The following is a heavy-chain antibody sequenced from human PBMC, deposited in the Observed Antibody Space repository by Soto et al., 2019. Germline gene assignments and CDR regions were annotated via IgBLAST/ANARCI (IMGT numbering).Heavy chain of an antibody. CDR1: GYTFTSYG. CDR2: ISAYNGNT. D-gene: IGHD3-10*01. CDR3: AREAYGSGSFETYYYYYYYMDV. J-gene: IGHJ6*03. V-gene: IGHV1-18*01. Sequence: ASVKVSCKASGYTFTSYGISWVRQAPGQGLEWMGWISAYNGNTNYAQKLQGRVTMTTDTSTSTAYMELRSLRSDDTAVYYCAREAYGSGSFETYYYYYYYMDVWGKGTTVTVSS.